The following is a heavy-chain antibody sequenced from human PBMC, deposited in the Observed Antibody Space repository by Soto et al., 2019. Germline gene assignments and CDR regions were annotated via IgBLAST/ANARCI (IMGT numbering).Heavy chain of an antibody. J-gene: IGHJ4*02. V-gene: IGHV3-23*01. Sequence: GGSLXLSCAASGFNFTSYAMSWVRQAPGKGLEWISTVSGSGGNTYYAKSVEGRFTISRDNSKNTLYLQMNSLRAEDTAVYYCAKDNDDYGDYNYFDYWGQGTLVTVST. D-gene: IGHD4-17*01. CDR2: VSGSGGNT. CDR1: GFNFTSYA. CDR3: AKDNDDYGDYNYFDY.